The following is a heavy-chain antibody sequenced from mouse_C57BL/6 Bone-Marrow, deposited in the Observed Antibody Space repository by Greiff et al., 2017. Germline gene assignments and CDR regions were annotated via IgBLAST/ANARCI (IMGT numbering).Heavy chain of an antibody. CDR3: AILFDGYYVGYYAMDY. CDR1: GYTFTSYG. J-gene: IGHJ4*01. V-gene: IGHV1-81*01. Sequence: QVQLKQSGAELARPGASVKLSCKASGYTFTSYGISWVKQRTGQGLEWIGEIYPRSGNTNYNAKFKGKATLTADKSSSTAYMELRSLTSEDSAVYFGAILFDGYYVGYYAMDYWGQGTSVTVSS. CDR2: IYPRSGNT. D-gene: IGHD2-3*01.